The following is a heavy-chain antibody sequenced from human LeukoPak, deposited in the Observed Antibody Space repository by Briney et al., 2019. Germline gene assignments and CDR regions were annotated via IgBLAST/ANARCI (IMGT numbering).Heavy chain of an antibody. D-gene: IGHD3-10*01. CDR3: ARIHRDCYGSGSYYPTNYYYGMDV. CDR2: ISSNGGST. V-gene: IGHV3-64*01. CDR1: GFTFSSYA. Sequence: GGSLRLSCAASGFTFSSYAMHWVRQAPGKGLEYVSAISSNGGSTYYANSVKGRFTISRDNSKNTLYLQMGSLRAEDMAVYYCARIHRDCYGSGSYYPTNYYYGMDVWGQGTTVTVSS. J-gene: IGHJ6*02.